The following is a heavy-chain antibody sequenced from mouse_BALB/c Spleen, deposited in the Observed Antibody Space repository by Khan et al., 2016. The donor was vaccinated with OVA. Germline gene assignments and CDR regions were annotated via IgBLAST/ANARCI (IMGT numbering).Heavy chain of an antibody. CDR1: GFSLTNYG. D-gene: IGHD2-4*01. V-gene: IGHV2-2*02. CDR3: ARNYDYDEGLTY. J-gene: IGHJ3*01. Sequence: QVQLKESGPGLVQPSQSLSITCTVSGFSLTNYGVHWVRQSPGKGLEWLGLIWSGGSTDYNAAFISRLSICKDNSKSQVFFKMNSQQATDTFIYYCARNYDYDEGLTYWGQGTLVTVSA. CDR2: IWSGGST.